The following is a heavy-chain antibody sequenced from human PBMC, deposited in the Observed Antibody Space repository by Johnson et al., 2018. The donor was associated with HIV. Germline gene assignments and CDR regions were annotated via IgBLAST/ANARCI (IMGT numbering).Heavy chain of an antibody. J-gene: IGHJ3*02. Sequence: VQLVESGGGVVQPGGSLRLSCAASGFAVSSNYMNWVRQTPGKGLEWISYIGSSGSPIYYADSVRGRFTISRDNAKNSLYLQMNSLGAGDTAVYYCARDRVVELGANSDAFDIGGQGTMVTVSS. CDR2: IGSSGSPI. D-gene: IGHD2-15*01. CDR1: GFAVSSNY. V-gene: IGHV3-11*04. CDR3: ARDRVVELGANSDAFDI.